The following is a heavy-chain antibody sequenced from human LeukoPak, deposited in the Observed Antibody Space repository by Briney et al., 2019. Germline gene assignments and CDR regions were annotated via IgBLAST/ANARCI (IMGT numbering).Heavy chain of an antibody. CDR3: ARDPYDSSGYYYIGYFDY. CDR1: GFMFRSYG. V-gene: IGHV3-23*01. CDR2: ITGSGDIT. D-gene: IGHD3-22*01. Sequence: GGSLRLSCAASGFMFRSYGMNWVRQAPGKGLEWVSGITGSGDITYYADSVKGRFTISRDNSKNTLYLQMNSLRAEDTAVYYCARDPYDSSGYYYIGYFDYWGQGTLVTVSS. J-gene: IGHJ4*02.